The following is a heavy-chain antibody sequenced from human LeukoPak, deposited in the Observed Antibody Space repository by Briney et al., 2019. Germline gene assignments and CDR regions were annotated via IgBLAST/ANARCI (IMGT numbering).Heavy chain of an antibody. D-gene: IGHD4-17*01. J-gene: IGHJ3*02. CDR3: ARVSTVKEDAFDI. Sequence: GGSLRLSCAASGFTFSSYSMNWVRQAPGKGLEWVSSISSSSSYIYYADSVKGRFTISRDNAKSSLYLQMNSLRAEDTAVYYCARVSTVKEDAFDIWGQGTMVTVSS. CDR1: GFTFSSYS. CDR2: ISSSSSYI. V-gene: IGHV3-21*01.